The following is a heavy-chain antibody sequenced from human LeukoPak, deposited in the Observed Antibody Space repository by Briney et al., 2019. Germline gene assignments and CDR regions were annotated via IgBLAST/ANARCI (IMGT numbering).Heavy chain of an antibody. CDR1: ELIFSGSA. Sequence: GGSLRLSCTASELIFSGSAMHWVRQASGKGLEWVGRIRSNANSYATAYAASVKGRFTISRDDSKNTAHLQMNSLKTEDTAVYYCTSTPGDTAMVGVYWGQGTLVTVSS. V-gene: IGHV3-73*01. D-gene: IGHD5-18*01. J-gene: IGHJ4*02. CDR2: IRSNANSYAT. CDR3: TSTPGDTAMVGVY.